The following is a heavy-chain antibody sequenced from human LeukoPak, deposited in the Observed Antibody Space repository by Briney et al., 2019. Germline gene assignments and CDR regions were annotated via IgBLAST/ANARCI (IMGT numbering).Heavy chain of an antibody. CDR3: AKPEYCSGGSCYHTHAEYFQH. D-gene: IGHD2-15*01. V-gene: IGHV3-23*01. CDR2: ISGNGGST. J-gene: IGHJ1*01. CDR1: GFTFSTYA. Sequence: GGSLRLSCAASGFTFSTYAMSWVRQAPGKGLEWVSAISGNGGSTYYADSAKGRFTISRDNSKNTLYLQMNSLRAEDTAIYYCAKPEYCSGGSCYHTHAEYFQHWGQGTLVTVSS.